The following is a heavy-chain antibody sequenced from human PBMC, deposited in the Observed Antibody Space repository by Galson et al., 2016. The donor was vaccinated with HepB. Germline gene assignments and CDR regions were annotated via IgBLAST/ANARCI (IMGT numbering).Heavy chain of an antibody. CDR2: INDGGIT. CDR1: GGSISGYH. D-gene: IGHD2/OR15-2a*01. V-gene: IGHV4-34*01. CDR3: ARGRGRTWPTSDY. J-gene: IGHJ4*02. Sequence: EPLSLTCDVHGGSISGYHWNWIRQPPGKGLEWLGEINDGGITSYSPSLESRVTVSVDLSKSQLSLNLVAVTAADTAVYYCARGRGRTWPTSDYWGQGVLVTVPS.